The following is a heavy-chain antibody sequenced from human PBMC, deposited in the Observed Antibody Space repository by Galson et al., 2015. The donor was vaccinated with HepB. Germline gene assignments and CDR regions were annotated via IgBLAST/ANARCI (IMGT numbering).Heavy chain of an antibody. V-gene: IGHV2-70*11. CDR3: ARIRQEMATYAFDI. D-gene: IGHD5-24*01. Sequence: PALVKPTQTLTLPCTFPGFSLSTSGMCVSWIRQSPGKALEWLSRIDWDDDKYYSTSLKNRLTISKDTSKNQVVLTMTNMDPVDTATYYCARIRQEMATYAFDIWGQGTMVTVYS. J-gene: IGHJ3*02. CDR1: GFSLSTSGMC. CDR2: IDWDDDK.